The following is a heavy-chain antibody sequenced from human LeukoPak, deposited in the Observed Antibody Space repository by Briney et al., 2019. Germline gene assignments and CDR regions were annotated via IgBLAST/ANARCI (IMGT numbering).Heavy chain of an antibody. Sequence: SVKVSCKASGYTFTGYYMHWVRQAPGQGLKWMGGIIPIFGTANYAQKFQGRVTITADESTSTAYMELSSLRSEDTAVYYCASPPLLRFLEWLTPADYYYYYGMDVWGQGTTVTVSS. CDR1: GYTFTGYY. D-gene: IGHD3-3*01. J-gene: IGHJ6*02. CDR2: IIPIFGTA. V-gene: IGHV1-69*13. CDR3: ASPPLLRFLEWLTPADYYYYYGMDV.